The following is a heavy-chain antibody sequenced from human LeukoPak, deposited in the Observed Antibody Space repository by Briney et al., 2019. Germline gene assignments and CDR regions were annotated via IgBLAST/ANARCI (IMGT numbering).Heavy chain of an antibody. CDR2: IYTSGST. D-gene: IGHD2-2*01. V-gene: IGHV4-4*07. CDR1: GGSISSYY. CDR3: ARDRGRVPAAIIWFDP. J-gene: IGHJ5*02. Sequence: SETLSLTCTVSGGSISSYYWSWIRQPAGKGLEWIGRIYTSGSTNYNPSLKSRVTMSVDTSKNQFSLKLSSVTAAGTAVYYCARDRGRVPAAIIWFDPWGQGTLVTVSS.